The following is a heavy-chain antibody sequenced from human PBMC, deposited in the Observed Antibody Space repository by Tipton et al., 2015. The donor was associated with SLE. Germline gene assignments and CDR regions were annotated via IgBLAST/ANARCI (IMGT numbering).Heavy chain of an antibody. J-gene: IGHJ6*02. CDR2: MYYSGNI. Sequence: TLSLTCTVSGGSISNYYWNWIRQPPGKGLEWIAYMYYSGNINYNPSLKSRVTISVDTSKNQFSLKLSSVTAADTAVYYCARRPHYYYYGMDVWGQGTTVTVSS. V-gene: IGHV4-59*12. CDR1: GGSISNYY. CDR3: ARRPHYYYYGMDV.